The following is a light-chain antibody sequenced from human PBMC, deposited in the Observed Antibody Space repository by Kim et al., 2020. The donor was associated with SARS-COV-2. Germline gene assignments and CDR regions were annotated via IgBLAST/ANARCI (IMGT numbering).Light chain of an antibody. V-gene: IGKV3-20*01. CDR2: GAS. CDR3: QQYGTSPIT. Sequence: EIVLTQSPGTLSLSPGERGTLTCRAIQSVASSYLAWYQHKPGQAPRLLIYGASSRTTGIPDRFSGSGSGTDFTLTINRVEPEDLAVYYCQQYGTSPITFGQGTRLEIK. CDR1: QSVASSY. J-gene: IGKJ5*01.